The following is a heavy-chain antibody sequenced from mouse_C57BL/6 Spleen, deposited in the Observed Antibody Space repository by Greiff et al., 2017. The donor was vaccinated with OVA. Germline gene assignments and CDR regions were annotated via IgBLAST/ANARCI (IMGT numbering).Heavy chain of an antibody. CDR2: IDPSDSYT. V-gene: IGHV1-50*01. CDR3: ASQDYFDD. CDR1: GYTFTSYW. J-gene: IGHJ2*01. Sequence: QVQLQQPGAELVKPGASVKLSCKASGYTFTSYWMQWVKQRPGQGLEWIGEIDPSDSYTNYNQKFKGKATLTVDTSSSTAYMQLSSLTSEDSAVYYCASQDYFDDWGQGTTLTVSS.